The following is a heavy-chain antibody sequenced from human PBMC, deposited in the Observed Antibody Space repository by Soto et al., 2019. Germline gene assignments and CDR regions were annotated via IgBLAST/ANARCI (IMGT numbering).Heavy chain of an antibody. V-gene: IGHV1-24*01. Sequence: ASVKVSCKVSGYTLTELSMHWVRQPPGKGLEWMGGFDPEDAETIYARRFQGRVTMTEDTSADTAYMELSSLRSEDTAVYYCAAGVVPYGMDVWCQGTTVTVSS. CDR2: FDPEDAET. CDR1: GYTLTELS. D-gene: IGHD2-15*01. CDR3: AAGVVPYGMDV. J-gene: IGHJ6*02.